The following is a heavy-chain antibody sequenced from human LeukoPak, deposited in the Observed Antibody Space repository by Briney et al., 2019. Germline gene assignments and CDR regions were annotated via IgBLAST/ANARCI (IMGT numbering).Heavy chain of an antibody. CDR2: ISSSSDYI. J-gene: IGHJ5*02. CDR3: ARDPRRTYYYDSSGYPSNWSDP. D-gene: IGHD3-22*01. Sequence: GGSLRLSCAASGFTFSSYNMNWVRQAPGKGLEWVSSISSSSDYIYYADSVKGRFTISRDNAKNTLYLQMNSLRAEDTAVYYCARDPRRTYYYDSSGYPSNWSDPWGQGTLVTVSS. CDR1: GFTFSSYN. V-gene: IGHV3-21*01.